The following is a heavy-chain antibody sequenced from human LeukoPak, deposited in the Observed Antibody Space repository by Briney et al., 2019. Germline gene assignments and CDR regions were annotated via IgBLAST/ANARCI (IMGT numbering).Heavy chain of an antibody. CDR2: IYTSGST. V-gene: IGHV4-4*07. J-gene: IGHJ4*02. Sequence: SETLSLTCTVSGGFISSYYWSWIRQPAGKGLEWIGRIYTSGSTNYNPSLKSRVTMSVDTSKNQFSLKLSSVTAADTAVYYCASSGSYYDLFDYWGQGTLVTVSS. D-gene: IGHD1-26*01. CDR3: ASSGSYYDLFDY. CDR1: GGFISSYY.